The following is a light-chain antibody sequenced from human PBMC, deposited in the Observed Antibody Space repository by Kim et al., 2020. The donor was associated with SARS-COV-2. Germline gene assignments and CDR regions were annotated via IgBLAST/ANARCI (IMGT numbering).Light chain of an antibody. J-gene: IGKJ3*01. CDR3: QKYNSAPRT. V-gene: IGKV1-27*01. Sequence: DIQMTQSPSALSASVGDRVTITCRASQGIRNYLAWYQQKPGKVPRLLIYATSTLRSGVPSRFSGSGFGTDFTLAISSLQPEDVATYYCQKYNSAPRTFGPGTKVDIK. CDR2: ATS. CDR1: QGIRNY.